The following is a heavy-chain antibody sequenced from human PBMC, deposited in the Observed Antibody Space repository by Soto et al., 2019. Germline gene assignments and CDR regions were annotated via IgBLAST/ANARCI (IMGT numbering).Heavy chain of an antibody. J-gene: IGHJ6*02. CDR3: ARGRIVVVPASAGVDV. CDR1: GFTFSSYA. CDR2: ISYDGSNK. V-gene: IGHV3-30-3*01. Sequence: QVQLVESGGGVVQPGRSLRLSCAASGFTFSSYAMHRVRQAPGKGLEWVAVISYDGSNKYYADSVKGRFTISRDNSKNTLYLQMNSLRAEDTAVYYCARGRIVVVPASAGVDVWGQGTTVTVSS. D-gene: IGHD2-2*01.